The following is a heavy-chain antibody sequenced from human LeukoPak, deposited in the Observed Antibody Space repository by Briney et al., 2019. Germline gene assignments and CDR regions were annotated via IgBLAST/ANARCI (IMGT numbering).Heavy chain of an antibody. Sequence: GESLKISCKGSGYSFTNYWIAWVRQMPGKGLEWMAMIFPGDSNIKYSPSFQGQVTVSADKSISTAYLQWSSLTASDTAMYYCARHSRFSSGKGWFDPWGQGTLVTVSS. J-gene: IGHJ5*02. CDR1: GYSFTNYW. CDR3: ARHSRFSSGKGWFDP. CDR2: IFPGDSNI. V-gene: IGHV5-51*01. D-gene: IGHD3-10*01.